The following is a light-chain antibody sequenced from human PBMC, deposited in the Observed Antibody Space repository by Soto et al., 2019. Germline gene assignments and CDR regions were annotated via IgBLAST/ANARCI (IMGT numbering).Light chain of an antibody. V-gene: IGLV1-44*01. Sequence: QSVLTQPPSASGTPGQRVTISCSGSSSNIGSNTVNWYQQLPGTAPKLLIYSNNQRPSGVPERFSGSKSGTSASLAISGLQSEDEADYYCAAWDDSLNGAVFGGGTKLTVL. J-gene: IGLJ7*01. CDR3: AAWDDSLNGAV. CDR2: SNN. CDR1: SSNIGSNT.